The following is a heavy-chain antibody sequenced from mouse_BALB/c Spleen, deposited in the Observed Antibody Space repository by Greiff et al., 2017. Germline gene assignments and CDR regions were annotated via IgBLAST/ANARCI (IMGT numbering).Heavy chain of an antibody. CDR3: ARLSAMDY. CDR2: ICPGDGST. V-gene: IGHV1-85*01. CDR1: GYTFTSYD. J-gene: IGHJ4*01. Sequence: QVQLKESGAELVKPGASVKLSCKASGYTFTSYDINWVRQRPEQGLEWIGWICPGDGSTKYNEKFKGKATLTTDKSSSTAYMQLSRLTSEDSAVYFCARLSAMDYWGQGTSVTVSS.